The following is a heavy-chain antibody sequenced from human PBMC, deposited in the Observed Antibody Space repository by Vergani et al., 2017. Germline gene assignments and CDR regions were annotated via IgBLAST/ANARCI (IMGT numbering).Heavy chain of an antibody. Sequence: QLQLQESGSGLVKPSQTLSLTCAVSGGSISSGGYSWSWIRQPPGKGLEWIGYIYHSGSTYYNPSLKSRVTISVDRSKYQFSLRLSSVPAADTAVYYCARVTDPPYYMDVWGKGTTVTVSS. CDR2: IYHSGST. V-gene: IGHV4-30-2*01. J-gene: IGHJ6*03. CDR3: ARVTDPPYYMDV. CDR1: GGSISSGGYS.